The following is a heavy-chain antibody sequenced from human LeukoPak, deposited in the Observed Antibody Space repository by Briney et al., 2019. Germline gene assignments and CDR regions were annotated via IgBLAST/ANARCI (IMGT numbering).Heavy chain of an antibody. Sequence: PGGSLRLSCAASGFTFSSYAMSWVRQAPGKGLEWVSAISGSGGSTYYADSVKGRFTISRDNSKNTLYLQMNSLRAEDTAVYYCAKTFVVVPAALTVGRFDPWGQGTLVTVSS. J-gene: IGHJ5*02. D-gene: IGHD2-2*01. CDR3: AKTFVVVPAALTVGRFDP. CDR1: GFTFSSYA. V-gene: IGHV3-23*01. CDR2: ISGSGGST.